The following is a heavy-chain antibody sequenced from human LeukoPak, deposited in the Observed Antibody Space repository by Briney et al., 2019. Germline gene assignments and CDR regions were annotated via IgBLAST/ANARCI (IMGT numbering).Heavy chain of an antibody. D-gene: IGHD3-9*01. CDR3: ARHAPEDFDWLSAPDY. Sequence: PSETLSLTCAVYGGPFSGYYWSWIRQPPGKGLEWIGEIIHSGSTNYNPSLKSRVTISVDTSKNQFSLKLSSVTAAGTAVYYCARHAPEDFDWLSAPDYWGQGTLVTVSS. CDR2: IIHSGST. J-gene: IGHJ4*02. CDR1: GGPFSGYY. V-gene: IGHV4-34*12.